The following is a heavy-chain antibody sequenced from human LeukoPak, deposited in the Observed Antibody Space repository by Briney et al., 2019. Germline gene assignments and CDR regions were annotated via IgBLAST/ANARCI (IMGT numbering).Heavy chain of an antibody. J-gene: IGHJ4*02. Sequence: GGSLRLSCATSGFTFSSYSMNWVRQAPGKGLEWVSYISSSSSTIYYADSVKGRFTISRDNAKNSLYLQMDSLRAEDTAVYYCAREIRGKTRDWGQGTLVTVSS. CDR3: AREIRGKTRD. CDR2: ISSSSSTI. V-gene: IGHV3-48*01. D-gene: IGHD3-10*01. CDR1: GFTFSSYS.